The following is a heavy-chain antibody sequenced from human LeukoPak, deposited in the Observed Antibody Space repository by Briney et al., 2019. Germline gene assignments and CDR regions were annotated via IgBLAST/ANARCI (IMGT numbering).Heavy chain of an antibody. CDR3: ARAFRGYYYDSSGYPYFDY. CDR2: INPNSGGT. J-gene: IGHJ4*02. V-gene: IGHV1-2*02. CDR1: GYTLTGYY. D-gene: IGHD3-22*01. Sequence: ASVKVSCKASGYTLTGYYMHWVRQAPGQGLEWMGWINPNSGGTNSAQKFQGRVTMTRDTSISTVYMELSRLRSDDTAVYYCARAFRGYYYDSSGYPYFDYWGQGTLVTVSS.